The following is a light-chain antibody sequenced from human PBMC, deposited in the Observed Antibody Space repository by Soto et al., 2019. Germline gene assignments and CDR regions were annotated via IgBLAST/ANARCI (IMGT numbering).Light chain of an antibody. CDR2: KAS. CDR3: QHYNSYPEA. Sequence: DIQMTQSASTLSGTVGDRVSITCRASQTISSWLAWYQQKPGKAPKLLIYKASTLKSGVPSRFSGSGSGTEFTLTISSLQPDDFATYYCQHYNSYPEAFGQGTKV. V-gene: IGKV1-5*03. CDR1: QTISSW. J-gene: IGKJ1*01.